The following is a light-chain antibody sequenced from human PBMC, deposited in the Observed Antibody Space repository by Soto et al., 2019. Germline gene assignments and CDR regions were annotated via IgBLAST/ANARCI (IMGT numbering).Light chain of an antibody. Sequence: EIVLTQSPATLSLSPGERATLSCRASQNVSSYLAWYQQKPGQSPRLLIYDASDRATGIPARFSGSGSGTDFTLTISSLEPEDFAVYYCQQRSNWPGTFGQGTKVEIK. CDR1: QNVSSY. V-gene: IGKV3-11*01. J-gene: IGKJ1*01. CDR3: QQRSNWPGT. CDR2: DAS.